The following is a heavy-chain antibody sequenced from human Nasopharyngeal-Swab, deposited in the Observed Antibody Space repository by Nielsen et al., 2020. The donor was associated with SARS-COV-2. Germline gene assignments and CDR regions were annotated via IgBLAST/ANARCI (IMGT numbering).Heavy chain of an antibody. D-gene: IGHD6-19*01. J-gene: IGHJ3*02. CDR2: ISGTNTI. Sequence: GESLKISCAASGFTFRNYGMSWVRQAPGEGLEWVSYISGTNTIYYEDSVKGRFTISRDNSKNTLDLQMNNLRAEDTAVYSCAREGYSSGRAGTFDMWGQGTMVTVSS. CDR1: GFTFRNYG. V-gene: IGHV3-48*01. CDR3: AREGYSSGRAGTFDM.